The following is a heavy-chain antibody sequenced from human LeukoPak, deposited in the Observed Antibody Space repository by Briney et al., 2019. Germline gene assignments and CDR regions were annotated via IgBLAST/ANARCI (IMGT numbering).Heavy chain of an antibody. J-gene: IGHJ5*02. CDR3: AKRSTGIAVAGTWFFCFDP. D-gene: IGHD6-19*01. V-gene: IGHV3-23*01. CDR1: GFTFSSYA. CDR2: ISGSGGST. Sequence: PGGSLRLSCAASGFTFSSYAMSWVRQAPGKGLEWVSAISGSGGSTYYADSVKGRFTISRDNSKNTLYLQMNSLRAEDTAVYYCAKRSTGIAVAGTWFFCFDPWAQGTLVTVSS.